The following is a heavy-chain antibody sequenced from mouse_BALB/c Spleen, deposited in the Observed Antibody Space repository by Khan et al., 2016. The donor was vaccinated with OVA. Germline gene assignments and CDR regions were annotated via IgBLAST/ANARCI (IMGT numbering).Heavy chain of an antibody. J-gene: IGHJ2*01. CDR2: ISYSGST. Sequence: PLPASGPGLVKPSQSLSLTCTVTGYSITSGYGWNWIRQFPGNKLEWMGYISYSGSTNYNPSLKSRISITRDTSKNQFFLQLNSVTTEDTATYYCARTARIKYWGQGTNLTVSS. V-gene: IGHV3-2*02. CDR1: GYSITSGYG. D-gene: IGHD1-2*01. CDR3: ARTARIKY.